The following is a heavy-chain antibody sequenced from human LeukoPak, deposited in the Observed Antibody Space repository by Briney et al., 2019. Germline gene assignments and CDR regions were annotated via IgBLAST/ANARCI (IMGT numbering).Heavy chain of an antibody. CDR2: ITSNSATI. CDR1: GFTFSVYS. CDR3: ARSVGGHFDY. V-gene: IGHV3-48*02. D-gene: IGHD3-16*01. Sequence: GGSLRLSCAASGFTFSVYSMNWVRQPPGMGLEWVSYITSNSATIQYADSVKGRFTISRDNAKNSLSLQMNSLRDEDSAVYYCARSVGGHFDYWGQGMLVTVSS. J-gene: IGHJ4*02.